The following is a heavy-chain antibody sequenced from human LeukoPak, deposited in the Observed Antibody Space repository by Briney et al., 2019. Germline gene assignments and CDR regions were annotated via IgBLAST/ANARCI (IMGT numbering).Heavy chain of an antibody. V-gene: IGHV4-34*01. CDR1: GGSFSGYY. CDR3: ARVPDITARPCDT. CDR2: ISHTGLT. Sequence: RASETLSLTCAVYGGSFSGYYWTLIRQTPGKGLEWIGEISHTGLTGSNPSLKSRVTIFVDSSKKQFSLRMTSVTAADTGVYHCARVPDITARPCDTWGPGTLVTVSS. D-gene: IGHD1-1*01. J-gene: IGHJ5*02.